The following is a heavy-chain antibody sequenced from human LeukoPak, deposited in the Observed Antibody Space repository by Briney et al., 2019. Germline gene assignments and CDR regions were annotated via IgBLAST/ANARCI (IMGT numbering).Heavy chain of an antibody. CDR1: GYTFTSYA. CDR2: INAGNGNT. V-gene: IGHV1-3*01. J-gene: IGHJ4*02. CDR3: ARGRIETKLRYFDWFLDY. Sequence: ASVKVSCKASGYTFTSYAMHWVRQAPGQRLEWMGWINAGNGNTKYSQKFQGRVTITRDTSASTAYMELSSLRSEDTAVYYCARGRIETKLRYFDWFLDYWGQGTLVTVSS. D-gene: IGHD3-9*01.